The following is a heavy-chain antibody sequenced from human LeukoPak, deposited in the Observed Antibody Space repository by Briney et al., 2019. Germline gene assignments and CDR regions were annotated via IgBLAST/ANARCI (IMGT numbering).Heavy chain of an antibody. J-gene: IGHJ3*02. CDR2: IYPGDSDT. D-gene: IGHD3-9*01. Sequence: GVSLKISFKGSGYSFTSYWIGWVRPMPGKGLEWMGIIYPGDSDTRYSPSFQGQVTISADKSLSTAYLQWSSLKASDTAMYYCARQPNYDILTGPGYDAFDIWGQGTMVTVSS. CDR3: ARQPNYDILTGPGYDAFDI. CDR1: GYSFTSYW. V-gene: IGHV5-51*01.